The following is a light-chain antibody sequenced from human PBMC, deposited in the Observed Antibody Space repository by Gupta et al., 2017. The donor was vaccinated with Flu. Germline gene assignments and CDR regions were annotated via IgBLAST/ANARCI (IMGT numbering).Light chain of an antibody. V-gene: IGKV5-2*01. J-gene: IGKJ2*03. CDR1: QGIDDD. CDR3: LRFGNFRLS. CDR2: EAT. Sequence: PAFMSATPGDKVNISCKASQGIDDDLNWYQQRPGVAAVFIIQEATTLVPGISPRLSHSGYGTDFTLTIKNLESEDAAYYFCLRFGNFRLSFGQGTKLEIK.